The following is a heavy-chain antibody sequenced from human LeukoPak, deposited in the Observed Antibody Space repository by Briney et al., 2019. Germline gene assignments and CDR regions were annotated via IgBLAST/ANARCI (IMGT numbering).Heavy chain of an antibody. CDR3: STETAGNY. CDR1: EHTLRALS. J-gene: IGHJ4*02. D-gene: IGHD3-10*01. V-gene: IGHV1-24*01. Sequence: ASWKASCKAFEHTLRALSIHWVRQALGKGLEWMGGYDPEDDERIYSEKFLGRVTLTEDTSTDTAYMELTSLRSDDTAVYYCSTETAGNYWGQGTLVTVSS. CDR2: YDPEDDER.